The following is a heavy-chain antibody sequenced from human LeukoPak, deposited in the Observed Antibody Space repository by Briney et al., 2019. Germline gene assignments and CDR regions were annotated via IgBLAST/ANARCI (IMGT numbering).Heavy chain of an antibody. V-gene: IGHV3-53*01. CDR1: GFTVSSNY. Sequence: GGSLRLSCAASGFTVSSNYMSWVRQAPGKGLEWVSVIYSGGSTYYADSVRGRFTISRDNSKNTLYLQMNSLRAEDTAVYYCAKVGGTTVTTDYYYGMDVWGQGTTVTVSS. D-gene: IGHD4-11*01. CDR2: IYSGGST. J-gene: IGHJ6*02. CDR3: AKVGGTTVTTDYYYGMDV.